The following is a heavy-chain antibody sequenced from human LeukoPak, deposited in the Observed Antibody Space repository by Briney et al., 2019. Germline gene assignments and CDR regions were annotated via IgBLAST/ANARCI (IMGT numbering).Heavy chain of an antibody. CDR1: GVSISGNNHY. V-gene: IGHV4-39*01. Sequence: SETLSLTCNVSGVSISGNNHYWAWIRQPPEEGLEWIGDVHHHGINNYNPSLESRGTISVDTSKNLVSLKLTSVTVADTALYYCARVGVRYGIGYWFDPWGQGTLVVVSS. D-gene: IGHD3-9*01. CDR2: VHHHGIN. J-gene: IGHJ5*02. CDR3: ARVGVRYGIGYWFDP.